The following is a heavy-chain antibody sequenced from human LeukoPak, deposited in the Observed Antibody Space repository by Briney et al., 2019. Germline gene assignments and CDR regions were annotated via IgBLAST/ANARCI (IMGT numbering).Heavy chain of an antibody. Sequence: SQTLSLTCTVSGGSISSYYWSWMRQPPGKGLEWIGYIYYSGSTNSNPSLKSRPTMSVDTSKTEFSLKLSSVTAADTAVYYCARWYSSGWAFDYWGQGTLVTVSS. CDR1: GGSISSYY. CDR2: IYYSGST. D-gene: IGHD6-19*01. CDR3: ARWYSSGWAFDY. V-gene: IGHV4-59*01. J-gene: IGHJ4*02.